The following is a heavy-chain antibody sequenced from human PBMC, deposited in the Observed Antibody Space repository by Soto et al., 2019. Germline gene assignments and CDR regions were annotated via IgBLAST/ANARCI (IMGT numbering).Heavy chain of an antibody. CDR2: IIPIFGTA. Sequence: QVQLVQSGAEVKKPGSSVKVSCKASGGTFSSYAISWVRQAPGQGLEWMGGIIPIFGTANYAQKFQGRVTITADESTSTAYMELSSLRSEDTAVYYCARLGFAIAYSNYNAPYYYYYGMDVWGQGTTVTVSS. J-gene: IGHJ6*02. CDR3: ARLGFAIAYSNYNAPYYYYYGMDV. V-gene: IGHV1-69*12. CDR1: GGTFSSYA. D-gene: IGHD4-4*01.